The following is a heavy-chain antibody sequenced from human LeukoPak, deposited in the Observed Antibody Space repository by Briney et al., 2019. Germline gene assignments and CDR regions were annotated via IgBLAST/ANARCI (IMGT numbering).Heavy chain of an antibody. V-gene: IGHV4-59*01. Sequence: SSETLSLTCTVSGGSITNYYWNWIRQPPGKGLEWIGYIYYSESTNYNPSLKSRVTISVDTSKNQFSLKLSSVTAADTAVYYCARGYGTGYYYVPYDFWGQGTLVTVSS. CDR2: IYYSEST. J-gene: IGHJ4*02. CDR1: GGSITNYY. CDR3: ARGYGTGYYYVPYDF. D-gene: IGHD3-22*01.